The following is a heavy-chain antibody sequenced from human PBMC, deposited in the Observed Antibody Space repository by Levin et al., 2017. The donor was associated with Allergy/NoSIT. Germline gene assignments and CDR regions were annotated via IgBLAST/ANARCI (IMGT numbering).Heavy chain of an antibody. CDR2: ITRTSATI. Sequence: SCAASGFSLDDYAMNWVRQAPGKGLEWVSYITRTSATIYYADSVKGRFTISRDNAKNSLYLQMNSLRAEDTAVYYCAREPRGIAVAGMVVYDYGMDVWGQGTTVTVSS. J-gene: IGHJ6*02. CDR3: AREPRGIAVAGMVVYDYGMDV. CDR1: GFSLDDYA. D-gene: IGHD6-19*01. V-gene: IGHV3-48*01.